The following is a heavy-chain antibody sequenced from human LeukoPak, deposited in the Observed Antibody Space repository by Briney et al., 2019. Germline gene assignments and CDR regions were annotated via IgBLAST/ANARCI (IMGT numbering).Heavy chain of an antibody. V-gene: IGHV4-38-2*01. CDR1: GYSISSGYY. J-gene: IGHJ5*02. Sequence: SETLSLTCAVSGYSISSGYYWGWIRQPPGKGLEWIGRIYHSGSTYYNPSLKSRDTISVDTSKNQFSLKLSSVTAADTAVYYCARVVTTKQNWFDPWGQGTLVTVSS. CDR3: ARVVTTKQNWFDP. CDR2: IYHSGST. D-gene: IGHD4-17*01.